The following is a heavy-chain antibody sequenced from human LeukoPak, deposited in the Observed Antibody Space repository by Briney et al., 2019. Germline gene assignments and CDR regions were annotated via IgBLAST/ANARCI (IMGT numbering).Heavy chain of an antibody. J-gene: IGHJ4*02. V-gene: IGHV3-33*01. D-gene: IGHD2-8*01. Sequence: GRSLRLSCAVSGFTFSNYDMHWVRQAPGKGLEWVAVIWYDGSNKYYADSVKGRFTISRDNSKNTLYLQMNTLRAEDTAVYYCARDPGGVVYFDYWGQGTPVTVSS. CDR1: GFTFSNYD. CDR3: ARDPGGVVYFDY. CDR2: IWYDGSNK.